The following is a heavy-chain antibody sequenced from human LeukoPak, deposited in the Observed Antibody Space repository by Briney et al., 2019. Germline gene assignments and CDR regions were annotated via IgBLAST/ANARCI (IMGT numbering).Heavy chain of an antibody. CDR2: ISGSGGST. CDR3: AKDADCSGGSCYSGWFDP. CDR1: GFTFSSYA. Sequence: GGSLRPSCAASGFTFSSYAMSWVRQAPGKGLEWVSAISGSGGSTYYADSVKGRFTISRDNSKNTLYLQMNSLRAEDTAVYYCAKDADCSGGSCYSGWFDPWGQGTLVTVSS. V-gene: IGHV3-23*01. J-gene: IGHJ5*02. D-gene: IGHD2-15*01.